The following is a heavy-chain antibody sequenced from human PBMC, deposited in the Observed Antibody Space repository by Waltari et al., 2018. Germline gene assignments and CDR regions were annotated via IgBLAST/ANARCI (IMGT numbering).Heavy chain of an antibody. D-gene: IGHD3-10*01. J-gene: IGHJ4*02. CDR2: IYYSGST. CDR3: ARLLWFGELSQFDY. V-gene: IGHV4-39*01. Sequence: QLQLQESGPGLVTPSETLYLNCTVSGRSISSGRYYWGWIRQPPGKGLEWIGSIYYSGSTYYNPSLKSRVTISVDTSKNQFSLKLSSVTAADTAVYYCARLLWFGELSQFDYWGQGTLVTVSS. CDR1: GRSISSGRYY.